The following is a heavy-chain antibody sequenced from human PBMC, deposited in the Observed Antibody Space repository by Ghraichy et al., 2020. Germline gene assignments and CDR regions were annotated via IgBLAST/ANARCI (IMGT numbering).Heavy chain of an antibody. V-gene: IGHV3-72*01. Sequence: GSLRLSCAASGFTFSDHYMDWVRQAPGKGLEWVARIRNKANSHTTEYAASVKGRFTISRDDSKDSVFLQMNSLRTEDTAIYYCVRRFDRTGYYQWDLWGQGTLVTVSA. CDR1: GFTFSDHY. CDR3: VRRFDRTGYYQWDL. D-gene: IGHD3-22*01. J-gene: IGHJ5*02. CDR2: IRNKANSHTT.